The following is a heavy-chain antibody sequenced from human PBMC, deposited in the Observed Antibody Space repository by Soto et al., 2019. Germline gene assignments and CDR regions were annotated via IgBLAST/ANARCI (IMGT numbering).Heavy chain of an antibody. V-gene: IGHV4-34*01. J-gene: IGHJ4*02. CDR3: AGAIAVAGVDY. CDR2: INHSGST. Sequence: QVQLQQWGAGLLKPSETLSLTCAVYGGSFSGYYWSWIRQPQGKGLEWIGEINHSGSTNYNPSLKSRVTISVDTSKNQFSLKLSSVTAADTAVYYCAGAIAVAGVDYWGQGTLVTVSS. CDR1: GGSFSGYY. D-gene: IGHD6-19*01.